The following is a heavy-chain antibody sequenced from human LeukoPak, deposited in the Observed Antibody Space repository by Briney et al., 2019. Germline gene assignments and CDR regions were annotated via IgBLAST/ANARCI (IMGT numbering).Heavy chain of an antibody. CDR2: ISGSGGST. CDR1: GFTFSSYA. V-gene: IGHV3-23*01. J-gene: IGHJ3*02. Sequence: GGSLRLSCAASGFTFSSYAMSWVRQAPGKGLEWVSAISGSGGSTYYADSVKGRFTISRDNAKNSLYLQMNSLRAEDTAVYYCARGEQQLPYDAFDIWGQGTVVTVSS. CDR3: ARGEQQLPYDAFDI. D-gene: IGHD6-13*01.